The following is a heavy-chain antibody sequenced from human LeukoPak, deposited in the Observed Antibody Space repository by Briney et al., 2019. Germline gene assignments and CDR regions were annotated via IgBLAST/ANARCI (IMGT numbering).Heavy chain of an antibody. CDR1: GFTFSSYW. J-gene: IGHJ4*02. CDR2: INSDGSST. Sequence: GGSLRLSCAASGFTFSSYWMHWVRQAPGKGLVWVSRINSDGSSTSYADSVKGRFTISRDNAKNTLYLQMNSLRAEDTAVYYCAKERYYYGSGTNFDYWGQGTLVTVSS. CDR3: AKERYYYGSGTNFDY. V-gene: IGHV3-74*01. D-gene: IGHD3-10*01.